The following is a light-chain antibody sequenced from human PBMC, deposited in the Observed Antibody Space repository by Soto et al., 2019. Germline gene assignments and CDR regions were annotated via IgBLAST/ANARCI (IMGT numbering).Light chain of an antibody. V-gene: IGLV1-40*01. Sequence: QSVLTQPPSVSGAPGQRVTISCTGSSSNIGASYHVHWYQQLPGTAPKLLIYGNSNRPSGVPDRFSGSKSGTSASLAITGRQAEDEADYYCQSYDSSLSGSVFGGGTKLTVL. CDR3: QSYDSSLSGSV. CDR1: SSNIGASYH. CDR2: GNS. J-gene: IGLJ3*02.